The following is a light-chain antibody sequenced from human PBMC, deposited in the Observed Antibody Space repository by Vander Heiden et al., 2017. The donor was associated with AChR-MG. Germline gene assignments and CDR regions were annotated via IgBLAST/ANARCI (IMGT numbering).Light chain of an antibody. V-gene: IGLV2-14*03. CDR2: DVS. Sequence: HSALTQPASVSGYPVQSITISCTGTSSDVGGYNYVSWYQQHPGKAPELIIYDVSNRPSGVSNRFSGSKAGDTASLTISGLQAEDEADYYCSSYTSSSTLGVFGGGTKLTVL. CDR1: SSDVGGYNY. J-gene: IGLJ3*02. CDR3: SSYTSSSTLGV.